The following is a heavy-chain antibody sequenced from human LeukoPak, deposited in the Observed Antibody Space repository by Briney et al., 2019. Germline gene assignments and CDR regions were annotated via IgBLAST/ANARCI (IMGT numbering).Heavy chain of an antibody. CDR3: ARHEEEDGYNAKTFDS. J-gene: IGHJ4*02. CDR1: GVSISSSNNF. V-gene: IGHV4-39*01. Sequence: SETLSLTCTVSGVSISSSNNFWGWIRQPPGKGLEWIGSIHYSGTTYYIPSLKSRVTISVDTSKNQFSLKPSSVTAADAAVYYCARHEEEDGYNAKTFDSWGQGTLVTVSS. D-gene: IGHD5-24*01. CDR2: IHYSGTT.